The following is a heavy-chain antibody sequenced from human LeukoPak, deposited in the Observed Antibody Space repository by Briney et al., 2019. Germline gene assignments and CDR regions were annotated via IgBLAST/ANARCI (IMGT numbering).Heavy chain of an antibody. CDR2: ISAYNGNT. V-gene: IGHV1-18*01. Sequence: ASVKVSCKASGYTFTSYGISWVRQAPGQGLEWMGWISAYNGNTNYAQKLQGRVTMTTDTSTSTAYMELRSLRSDDTAVYYCARDLRSIVGAKRLGDLPNYMDVWGKGTTVTVSS. CDR3: ARDLRSIVGAKRLGDLPNYMDV. D-gene: IGHD1-26*01. CDR1: GYTFTSYG. J-gene: IGHJ6*03.